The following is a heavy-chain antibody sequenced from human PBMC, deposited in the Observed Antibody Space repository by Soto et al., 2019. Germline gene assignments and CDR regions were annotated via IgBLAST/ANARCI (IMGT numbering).Heavy chain of an antibody. CDR3: ARDRLLDTAMVTPYYYYYGMDV. CDR1: GYTFTSYY. J-gene: IGHJ6*02. CDR2: INTSGGST. V-gene: IGHV1-46*01. Sequence: QVQLVQSGAEVKKPGASVKVSCKASGYTFTSYYMHWVRQAPGQGLEWMGIINTSGGSTSYAQKFQGRVTMTRDTSTSTVYMELSSLRSEDTAVYYCARDRLLDTAMVTPYYYYYGMDVWGQGTTVTVSS. D-gene: IGHD5-18*01.